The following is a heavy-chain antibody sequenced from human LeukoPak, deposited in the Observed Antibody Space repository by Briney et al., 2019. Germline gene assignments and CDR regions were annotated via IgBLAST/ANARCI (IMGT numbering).Heavy chain of an antibody. CDR2: ISGSGGST. J-gene: IGHJ4*02. V-gene: IGHV3-23*01. Sequence: GGSLRLSCAASGFTFSSYAMSWVRQAPGKGLEWVSAISGSGGSTYHADSVKGRFTISRDNSKNTLYLQMNSLRAEDTAVYYCAKGDYGDSTALHFDYWGQGTLVTVSS. CDR1: GFTFSSYA. CDR3: AKGDYGDSTALHFDY. D-gene: IGHD4-17*01.